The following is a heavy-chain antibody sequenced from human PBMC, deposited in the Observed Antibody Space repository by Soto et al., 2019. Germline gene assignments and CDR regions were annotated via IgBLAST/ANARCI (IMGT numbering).Heavy chain of an antibody. D-gene: IGHD3-10*01. CDR2: IYSGGST. J-gene: IGHJ6*02. Sequence: EVQLVETGGGLIQPGGSLRLSCAASGFTVSSNYMSWVRQAPGKGLEWASVIYSGGSTYYADSVKGRFTISRDNSKNTRYLQMNSLRAEDTAVYYCARERGRWFGEYGMDVWGQGTTVTVSS. CDR3: ARERGRWFGEYGMDV. CDR1: GFTVSSNY. V-gene: IGHV3-53*02.